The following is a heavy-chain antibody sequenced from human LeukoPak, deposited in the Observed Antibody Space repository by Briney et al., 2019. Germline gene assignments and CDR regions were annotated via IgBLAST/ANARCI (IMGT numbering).Heavy chain of an antibody. D-gene: IGHD6-13*01. CDR1: GFTFSDYY. CDR2: ISSSGSTI. CDR3: AKDEQQLDSIYYYYGMDV. Sequence: PGGSLRLSCAASGFTFSDYYMSWIRQAPGKGLEWVSYISSSGSTIYYADSVKGRSTISRDNAKNSLYLQMNSLRAEDTAVYYCAKDEQQLDSIYYYYGMDVWGQGTTVTVSS. V-gene: IGHV3-11*01. J-gene: IGHJ6*02.